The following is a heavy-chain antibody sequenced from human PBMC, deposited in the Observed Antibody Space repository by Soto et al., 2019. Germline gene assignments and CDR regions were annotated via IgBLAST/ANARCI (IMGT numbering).Heavy chain of an antibody. CDR1: GFTFSSYS. Sequence: EVQLVESGGGLVKPGGSLSLYCAASGFTFSSYSMNWIRQATGKGLEWVSFISSSTSDIYYADSVKGRFTITRDNAKKSLYLQMNSLRAEDTAVYYCARASRDTARGIYCYYYYMDVWGKGTTVSVSS. CDR3: ARASRDTARGIYCYYYYMDV. J-gene: IGHJ6*03. V-gene: IGHV3-21*01. CDR2: ISSSTSDI. D-gene: IGHD5-18*01.